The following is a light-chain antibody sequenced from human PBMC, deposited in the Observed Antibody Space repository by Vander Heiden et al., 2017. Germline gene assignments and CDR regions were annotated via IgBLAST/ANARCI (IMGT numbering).Light chain of an antibody. CDR3: QQYINWPRGT. J-gene: IGKJ2*02. Sequence: EIVMTQSPATLSVSPGERATRSCRASQSVTNKLAWYQQKPGLAPRLLIYDASTRATGIPARFSGSGSGTEFTLTISSLQSEDFAVYYGQQYINWPRGTFGQGTKLEIK. CDR1: QSVTNK. CDR2: DAS. V-gene: IGKV3-15*01.